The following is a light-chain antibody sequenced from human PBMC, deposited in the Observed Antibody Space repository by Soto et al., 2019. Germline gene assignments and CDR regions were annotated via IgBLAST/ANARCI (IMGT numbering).Light chain of an antibody. CDR2: YNN. CDR3: AAWDVSLNGPV. Sequence: QSVLTQPPSASGTPGQRVTISCSGSSSNIGSVNWYQQLPGTAPKLLIYYNNQRPSGVPDRFSGSKSGTSASLAISGLQSEDEADYYCAAWDVSLNGPVFGGGTKVTFL. J-gene: IGLJ3*02. CDR1: SSNIGS. V-gene: IGLV1-44*01.